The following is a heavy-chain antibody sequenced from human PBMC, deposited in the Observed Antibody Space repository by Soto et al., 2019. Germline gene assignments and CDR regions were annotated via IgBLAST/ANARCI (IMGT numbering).Heavy chain of an antibody. CDR1: GDSISTYY. CDR3: ARLQLVQKVIDY. V-gene: IGHV4-59*01. Sequence: SETLSLTCTVSGDSISTYYWSWIRQPPGKGLQWIGYIFYSGGTAYNPSLKSRVTISLDMSKKQISLKLSSVTTADTATYFCARLQLVQKVIDYWGQGTLVTV. J-gene: IGHJ4*02. D-gene: IGHD1-1*01. CDR2: IFYSGGT.